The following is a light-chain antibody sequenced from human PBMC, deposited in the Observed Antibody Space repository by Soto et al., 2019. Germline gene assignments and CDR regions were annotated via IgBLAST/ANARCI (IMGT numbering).Light chain of an antibody. CDR1: QSISSY. CDR3: QQSYNTSWT. J-gene: IGKJ1*01. CDR2: TAS. V-gene: IGKV1-39*01. Sequence: DIQMTQSPSSLSASAGDRVTITCRASQSISSYLNWYQQKPGKAPKLLIYTASSLQSGVPSRFSGSGSGTDFTLTISSLQPEDFATYYCQQSYNTSWTFGQGTKVEIK.